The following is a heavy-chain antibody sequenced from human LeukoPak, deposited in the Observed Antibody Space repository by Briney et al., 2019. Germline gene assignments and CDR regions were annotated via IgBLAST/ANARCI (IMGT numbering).Heavy chain of an antibody. Sequence: TGGTLRLSCAASGFTFSSYAMSWVRQAPGKGLEWVSAISGSGGSTYYADSVKGRFTISRDNSKNTLYLQMNSLRAEDTAVYYCARVRAATVTTDYWGQGTLVTVSS. J-gene: IGHJ4*02. CDR1: GFTFSSYA. D-gene: IGHD4-17*01. CDR2: ISGSGGST. V-gene: IGHV3-23*01. CDR3: ARVRAATVTTDY.